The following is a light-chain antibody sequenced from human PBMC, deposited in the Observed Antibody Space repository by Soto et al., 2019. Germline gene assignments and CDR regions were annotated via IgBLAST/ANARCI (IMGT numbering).Light chain of an antibody. V-gene: IGLV2-14*03. Sequence: QSALTQPASVSGSPGQSITISCTGTSSDVGGYNYVSWYQLLPGKAPKLMIFDVSYRPSGVSDRFSGSKSANTASLTISGLQTEDEADYYCSSYTSSSTNVLFGGGTQLTVL. CDR3: SSYTSSSTNVL. J-gene: IGLJ2*01. CDR1: SSDVGGYNY. CDR2: DVS.